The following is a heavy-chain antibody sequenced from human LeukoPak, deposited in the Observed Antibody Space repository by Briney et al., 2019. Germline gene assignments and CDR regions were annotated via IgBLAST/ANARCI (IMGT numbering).Heavy chain of an antibody. CDR3: ARGYGDYSGGMDV. CDR2: MYDNLMT. V-gene: IGHV4-59*11. Sequence: SETLSLTCSVPAGSINSHYWSWLRQAPGKGLEWIGYMYDNLMTKDNPALKSRLTLSADTSKSQFSLRLSAVTAADTATYYCARGYGDYSGGMDVWGQRTTVTVPS. J-gene: IGHJ6*02. D-gene: IGHD4-17*01. CDR1: AGSINSHY.